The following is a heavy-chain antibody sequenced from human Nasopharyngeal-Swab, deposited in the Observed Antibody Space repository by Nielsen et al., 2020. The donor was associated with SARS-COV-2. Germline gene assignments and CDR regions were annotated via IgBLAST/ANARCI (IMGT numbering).Heavy chain of an antibody. CDR2: IIHSGST. J-gene: IGHJ4*02. CDR1: GGFLSGYY. Sequence: PETLSPTCVLYGGFLSGYYWSWIRQPPGKGLEWIGEIIHSGSTNYNPSPKSRATISVDTPKNQSSLKLSSVTAADTAVYYCSKQLNYNSTSCPAGEFDYWGQGTLVTVSS. D-gene: IGHD2-2*01. CDR3: SKQLNYNSTSCPAGEFDY. V-gene: IGHV4-34*12.